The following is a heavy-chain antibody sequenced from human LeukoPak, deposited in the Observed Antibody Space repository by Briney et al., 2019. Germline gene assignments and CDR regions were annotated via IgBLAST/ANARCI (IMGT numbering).Heavy chain of an antibody. Sequence: GGSLRLSCAASGFTFSTYWMTWVRQTPGKGLEWVASIKEDGGEQNYVDSVEGRFTISRDNTKNSVFLQMNSLRAEDTAVYYCARDRAVAGLFDNWGQGTLVTVSS. CDR3: ARDRAVAGLFDN. D-gene: IGHD6-19*01. CDR2: IKEDGGEQ. V-gene: IGHV3-7*01. CDR1: GFTFSTYW. J-gene: IGHJ4*02.